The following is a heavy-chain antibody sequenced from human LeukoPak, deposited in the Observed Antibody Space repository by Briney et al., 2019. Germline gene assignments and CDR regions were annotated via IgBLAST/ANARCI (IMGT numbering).Heavy chain of an antibody. D-gene: IGHD6-13*01. CDR3: AKAGQSITAAGVAH. CDR1: GFTFSSYA. Sequence: GGSLRLSCTASGFTFSSYAMSWVRQAPGKGLEWVSSISGSGDSTYYADSAKGRFSISRDNSKKTLSLQMNSLRAEDTAVYYCAKAGQSITAAGVAHWGQGALVSVSS. CDR2: ISGSGDST. V-gene: IGHV3-23*01. J-gene: IGHJ4*02.